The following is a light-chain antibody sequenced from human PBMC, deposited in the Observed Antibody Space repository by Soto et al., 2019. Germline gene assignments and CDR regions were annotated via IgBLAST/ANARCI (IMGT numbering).Light chain of an antibody. CDR1: QGISNY. J-gene: IGKJ2*01. CDR2: AAS. V-gene: IGKV1-27*01. Sequence: DIQMSQSPSSLSASVGDRVTITCRASQGISNYLAWYQQQPGKVPKLLIYAASTLQSGVPSRFSGSGSGTDFTLTTSSLQPEDVATYYCQKYNSAPYTFGQGTKLEIK. CDR3: QKYNSAPYT.